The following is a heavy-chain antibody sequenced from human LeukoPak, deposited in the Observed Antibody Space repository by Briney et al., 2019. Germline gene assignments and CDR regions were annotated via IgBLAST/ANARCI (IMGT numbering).Heavy chain of an antibody. CDR3: ARDKQLAPPRPFDY. CDR2: ISSSSSYI. Sequence: GGSLRLSCAASGFTFSSYSMNWVRQALGKGLEWVSSISSSSSYIYYADSVKGRFTISRDNAKNSLYLQMNSLRAEDTAVYYCARDKQLAPPRPFDYWGQGTLVTVSS. CDR1: GFTFSSYS. D-gene: IGHD6-6*01. V-gene: IGHV3-21*01. J-gene: IGHJ4*02.